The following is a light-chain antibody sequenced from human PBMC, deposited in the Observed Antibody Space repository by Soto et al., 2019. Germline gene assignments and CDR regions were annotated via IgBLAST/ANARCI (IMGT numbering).Light chain of an antibody. CDR1: QSVCNNY. CDR2: GSS. Sequence: EVVLTQSPGTLSLSPGERATLSCRASQSVCNNYLAWYQQKPGQYPKLRIFGSSDRATGIPDRFSGSGCGTDFTLTISSLEPQEFAVSYYQQYGSSPPYTFGQGTKLEIK. J-gene: IGKJ2*01. CDR3: QQYGSSPPYT. V-gene: IGKV3-20*01.